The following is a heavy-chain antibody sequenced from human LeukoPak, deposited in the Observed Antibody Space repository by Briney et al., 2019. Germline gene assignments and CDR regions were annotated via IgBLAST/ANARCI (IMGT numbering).Heavy chain of an antibody. Sequence: ASVKVSCNASGGTFSSYAISWVRQAPGQGLEWMGRIIPIFGTANYAQKFQGRVTVTTDESTSTAYMELSSLRSEDTAVYYCARDWDDFPERHACDIWGQGTMVTVSS. V-gene: IGHV1-69*05. D-gene: IGHD3-3*01. J-gene: IGHJ3*02. CDR1: GGTFSSYA. CDR3: ARDWDDFPERHACDI. CDR2: IIPIFGTA.